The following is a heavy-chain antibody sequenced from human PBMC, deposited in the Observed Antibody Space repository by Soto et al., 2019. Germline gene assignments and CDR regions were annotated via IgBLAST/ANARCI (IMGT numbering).Heavy chain of an antibody. CDR3: ARGSTESYPGSRIFDF. D-gene: IGHD3-10*01. CDR1: GFTFGSRA. Sequence: VQLLESGGDLVQPGGSLRLSCVASGFTFGSRAMSWVRQAPGEGLEWVSAISETGGDTKYADSVRGRFIISRDNFKNTLYLQMSSLRAEDSAVYYCARGSTESYPGSRIFDFWGRGTLVTVSS. J-gene: IGHJ4*02. V-gene: IGHV3-23*01. CDR2: ISETGGDT.